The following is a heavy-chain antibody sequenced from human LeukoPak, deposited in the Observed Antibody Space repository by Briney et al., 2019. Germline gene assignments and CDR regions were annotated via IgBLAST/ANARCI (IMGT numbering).Heavy chain of an antibody. CDR2: IYYSGST. D-gene: IGHD3-22*01. J-gene: IGHJ4*02. CDR3: ARLRSRSYYDSSGYFFDY. CDR1: GGSISSSSYY. Sequence: SETLSLTCTVSGGSISSSSYYWGWLRQPPGKGLEWIGSIYYSGSTYYNPSLKSRVTISVDTSKNQFSLKLSSVTAADTAVYYCARLRSRSYYDSSGYFFDYWGQGTLVTVSS. V-gene: IGHV4-39*01.